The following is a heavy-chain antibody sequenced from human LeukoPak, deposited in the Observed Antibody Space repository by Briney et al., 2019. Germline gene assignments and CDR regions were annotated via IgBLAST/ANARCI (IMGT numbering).Heavy chain of an antibody. CDR2: IYYSGST. Sequence: SETLSLTCTVSGGSISSYYWSWIRQPPGKGLEWIGYIYYSGSTNYNPSLKSRVTISVDTSKNQFSLKLSSVTAADTAVYYCARDGGGYSYGWYYFDYWGQGTLVTVSS. D-gene: IGHD5-18*01. CDR3: ARDGGGYSYGWYYFDY. CDR1: GGSISSYY. V-gene: IGHV4-59*01. J-gene: IGHJ4*02.